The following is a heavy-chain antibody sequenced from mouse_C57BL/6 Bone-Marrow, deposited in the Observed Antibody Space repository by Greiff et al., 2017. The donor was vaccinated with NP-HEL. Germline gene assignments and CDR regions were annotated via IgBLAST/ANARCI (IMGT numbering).Heavy chain of an antibody. V-gene: IGHV1-64*01. CDR2: IHPNGGST. CDR3: ARRGLLLRYYFDY. CDR1: GYTFTSYW. J-gene: IGHJ2*01. Sequence: QVHVKQPGAELVKPGASVKLSCKASGYTFTSYWMHWVKQTPGQGLEWIGMIHPNGGSTNYTEKFKSRVTLTVDNATSTAYMQLSSLTSEDSSVYYCARRGLLLRYYFDYWGQGTTLTVSS. D-gene: IGHD1-1*01.